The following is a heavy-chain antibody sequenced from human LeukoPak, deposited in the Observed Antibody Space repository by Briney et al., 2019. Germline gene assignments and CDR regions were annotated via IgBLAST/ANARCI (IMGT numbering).Heavy chain of an antibody. V-gene: IGHV3-74*01. CDR1: GFTFSSYW. CDR2: INSDGSST. J-gene: IGHJ4*02. Sequence: GGSLRLSCAASGFTFSSYWMHWVRQAPGRGLVWVSRINSDGSSTSYADSVKGRFTISRDNAKNTLYLQMNSLRAEDTAVYYCARILTTATRSKLIDYWGQGTLVTVSS. D-gene: IGHD3-22*01. CDR3: ARILTTATRSKLIDY.